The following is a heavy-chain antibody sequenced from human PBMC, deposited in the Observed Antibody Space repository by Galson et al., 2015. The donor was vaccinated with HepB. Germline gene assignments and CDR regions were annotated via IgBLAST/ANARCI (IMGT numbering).Heavy chain of an antibody. D-gene: IGHD1-26*01. V-gene: IGHV3-23*01. J-gene: IGHJ4*02. Sequence: SLRLSCAASGFTFSSYAMSWVRQAPGKGLEWVSAISGSGGSTYYADSVKGRFTISRDNSKNTLYLQMNSLRAEDTAVYYCAKDLRVVGATFDYWGQGTLVTVSP. CDR1: GFTFSSYA. CDR2: ISGSGGST. CDR3: AKDLRVVGATFDY.